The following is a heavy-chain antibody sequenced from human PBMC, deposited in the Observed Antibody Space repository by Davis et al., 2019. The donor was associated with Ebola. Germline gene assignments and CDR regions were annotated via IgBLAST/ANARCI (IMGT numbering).Heavy chain of an antibody. CDR3: ARDPVDIEPDY. CDR2: INSDGSST. V-gene: IGHV3-74*01. D-gene: IGHD5-12*01. CDR1: GFTFSSYW. Sequence: GESLKISCAASGFTFSSYWMHWVRQAPGKGLVWVSRINSDGSSTSYADSVKGRFTISRDNAKNTLYLQMNSLRAEDTAVYYCARDPVDIEPDYWGQGTLVTVSS. J-gene: IGHJ4*02.